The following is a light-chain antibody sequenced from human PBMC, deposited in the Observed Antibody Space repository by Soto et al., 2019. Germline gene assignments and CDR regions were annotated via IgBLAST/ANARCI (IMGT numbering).Light chain of an antibody. CDR2: DAV. CDR3: HQYGSSLGT. V-gene: IGKV3-20*01. Sequence: IGLTQSPVTLSLSPGEGAPLSCRASQSVTGTNFAWYQQRAGQAPRLLIYDAVRRATGIPDRFSGSGSGTDFTLTISRLEPEDFAVYYCHQYGSSLGTFGQGTKVEI. J-gene: IGKJ2*01. CDR1: QSVTGTN.